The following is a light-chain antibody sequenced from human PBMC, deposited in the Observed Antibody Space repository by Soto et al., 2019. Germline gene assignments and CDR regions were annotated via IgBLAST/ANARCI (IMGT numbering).Light chain of an antibody. CDR1: SSDVGGYNY. V-gene: IGLV2-14*01. CDR2: EVS. CDR3: SSYTSSHTWV. Sequence: QSALTQPASVSGSPGQSITISCTGTSSDVGGYNYVSWYRQYPGKAPQVLIFEVSNRPSGASNRFSGSKSGNTASLIISGLQADVEADYYCSSYTSSHTWVFGGGTKLTVL. J-gene: IGLJ2*01.